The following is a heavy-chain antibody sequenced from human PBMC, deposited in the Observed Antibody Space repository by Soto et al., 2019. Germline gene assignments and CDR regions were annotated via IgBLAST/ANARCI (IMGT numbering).Heavy chain of an antibody. D-gene: IGHD6-13*01. J-gene: IGHJ6*03. CDR1: DGSISREY. Sequence: SGTPSLTCTVPDGSISREYWSWIRQPPGKGLEWIGYIYYSGSTNYNPSLKSRVTISVDTSKNQFSLKLSSVTAADTAVYYCARGIADNSYYYYMDVWGKGTTVTVSS. CDR3: ARGIADNSYYYYMDV. V-gene: IGHV4-59*01. CDR2: IYYSGST.